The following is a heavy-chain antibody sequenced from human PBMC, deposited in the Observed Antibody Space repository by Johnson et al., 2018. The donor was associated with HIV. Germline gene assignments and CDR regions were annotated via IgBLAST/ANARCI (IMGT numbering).Heavy chain of an antibody. Sequence: QVQLVESGGGVVQPGRSLRLSCAASGFTFSSHAMHWVRQAPGKGLEWVTFISNDGSNKYYADSVRGRFTISRDNSKNTLYLQMNSLRAEDTAVYYCAREGEGYSSSWYDAVDIWGQGTMVTVSS. J-gene: IGHJ3*02. CDR2: ISNDGSNK. D-gene: IGHD6-13*01. CDR3: AREGEGYSSSWYDAVDI. CDR1: GFTFSSHA. V-gene: IGHV3-30*04.